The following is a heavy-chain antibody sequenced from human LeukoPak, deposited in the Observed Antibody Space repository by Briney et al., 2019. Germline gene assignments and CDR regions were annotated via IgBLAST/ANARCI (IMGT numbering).Heavy chain of an antibody. V-gene: IGHV4-59*01. J-gene: IGHJ4*02. Sequence: SETLSLTCTVSGGSISRYYWSWIRQPPGKGLEWIGYIYYSGSTNYNPSLKSRVTISVDTSKNQFSLKLSSVTAADTAVYYCARGALFDYWGQGTLVTVSS. CDR3: ARGALFDY. CDR1: GGSISRYY. CDR2: IYYSGST.